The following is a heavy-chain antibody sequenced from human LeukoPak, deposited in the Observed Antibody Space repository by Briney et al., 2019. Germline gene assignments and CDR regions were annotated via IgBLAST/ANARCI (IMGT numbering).Heavy chain of an antibody. CDR2: IYTSGST. D-gene: IGHD3-16*01. V-gene: IGHV4-61*02. J-gene: IGHJ4*02. Sequence: SETLSLTCTVSGGSISSGSYYWSWIRQPAGKGLEWIGRIYTSGSTNYNPSLKSRVTISVDTSKNQFSLKLSSVTAADTAVYYCARAPWGLDYWGQGTLVTVSS. CDR3: ARAPWGLDY. CDR1: GGSISSGSYY.